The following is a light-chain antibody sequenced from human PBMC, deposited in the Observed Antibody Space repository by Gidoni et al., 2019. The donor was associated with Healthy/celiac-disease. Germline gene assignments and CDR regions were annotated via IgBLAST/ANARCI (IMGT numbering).Light chain of an antibody. J-gene: IGKJ4*01. CDR2: DAS. V-gene: IGKV3-11*01. Sequence: ETVLTQSPATLSLSPGERATLSCRASQSVSSYLAWYQQKPGQAPRLLIYDASNRATGSPARFSGSGSGTDFTLTISSLEPEDFAVYYCQQRSNWPLTFXGXTKVEIK. CDR1: QSVSSY. CDR3: QQRSNWPLT.